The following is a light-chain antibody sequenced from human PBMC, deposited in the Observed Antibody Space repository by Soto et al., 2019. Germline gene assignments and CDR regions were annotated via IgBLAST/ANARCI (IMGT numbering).Light chain of an antibody. CDR1: PSVANF. J-gene: IGKJ1*01. V-gene: IGKV3D-15*01. CDR2: GAF. CDR3: QQYNNWPRT. Sequence: EIVLTQSPATLSLSPGERATLSCRASPSVANFVAWYQQKPGQAPRLLIYGAFNRATGIPARFSGSGSGTEFTLTISSLQSEDFAVYYCQQYNNWPRTFGQGTKVDIK.